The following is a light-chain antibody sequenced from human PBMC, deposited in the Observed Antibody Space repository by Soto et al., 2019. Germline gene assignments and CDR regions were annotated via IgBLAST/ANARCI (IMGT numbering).Light chain of an antibody. CDR2: GNS. Sequence: QSVLTPPPSVSGAPGQRVTISCTGSSSKIGAGYDVHWYQQLPETAPKLLNHGNSNRPSGVPVRLPGSKSGTPASPAMTGLKAEDEADYYGQSYVSSLSGLYVYGTGTKVTVL. CDR1: SSKIGAGYD. J-gene: IGLJ1*01. CDR3: QSYVSSLSGLYV. V-gene: IGLV1-40*01.